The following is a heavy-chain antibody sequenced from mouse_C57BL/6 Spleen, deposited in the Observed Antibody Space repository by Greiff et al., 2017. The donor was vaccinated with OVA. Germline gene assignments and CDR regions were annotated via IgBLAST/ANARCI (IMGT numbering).Heavy chain of an antibody. CDR1: GYTFTSYW. V-gene: IGHV1-50*01. J-gene: IGHJ4*01. CDR3: ARRPSTVVATGNAMDY. CDR2: IDPSDSYT. Sequence: QVQLQQPGAELVKPGASVMLSCKASGYTFTSYWMQWVKQRPGQGLEWIGEIDPSDSYTNYNQKFKGKATLTVDTSSSTAYMQLSSLTSEDSAVYYRARRPSTVVATGNAMDYWGQGTSVTVSS. D-gene: IGHD1-1*01.